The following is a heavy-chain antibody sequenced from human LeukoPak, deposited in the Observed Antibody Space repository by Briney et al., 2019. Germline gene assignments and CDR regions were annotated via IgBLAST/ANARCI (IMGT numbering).Heavy chain of an antibody. CDR3: ARGRYSYGYRNWFDP. J-gene: IGHJ5*02. V-gene: IGHV4-4*02. Sequence: PSGTLSLTCAVSGGSISSGSWWGWIRQPPGKGLEWIGEIHHSGSTNYNPSLKSRVTLSVDKSKNQFSLKLSSVTAADTAVYYCARGRYSYGYRNWFDPWGQGTLVTVSS. CDR1: GGSISSGSW. CDR2: IHHSGST. D-gene: IGHD5-18*01.